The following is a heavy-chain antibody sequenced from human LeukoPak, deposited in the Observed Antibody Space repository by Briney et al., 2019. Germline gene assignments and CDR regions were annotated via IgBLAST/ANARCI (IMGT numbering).Heavy chain of an antibody. CDR2: IYYSGST. D-gene: IGHD3-3*01. V-gene: IGHV4-59*08. CDR3: ARHRGPYYDFWSGYPASYYYYGMDV. J-gene: IGHJ6*02. Sequence: SETLSLTCAVYGGSFSGYYWSWIRQPPGKGLEWIGYIYYSGSTNYNPSLKSRVTISVDTSKNQFSLKLSSVTAADTAVYYCARHRGPYYDFWSGYPASYYYYGMDVWGQGTTVTVSS. CDR1: GGSFSGYY.